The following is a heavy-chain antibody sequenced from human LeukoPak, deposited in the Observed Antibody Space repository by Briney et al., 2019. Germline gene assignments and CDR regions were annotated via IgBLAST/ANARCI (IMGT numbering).Heavy chain of an antibody. CDR1: GFRFSTYW. D-gene: IGHD3-3*01. J-gene: IGHJ3*01. CDR2: IFPLDSDT. Sequence: GESLEISCQGPGFRFSTYWVAWVRQKPGKGLEWMGTIFPLDSDTTYSPPFKGQVVISADNSITPAYLQWTSLKASDTAIYYGVGRPITIFGFGMRSFDLWGQGTEVIVSS. V-gene: IGHV5-51*01. CDR3: VGRPITIFGFGMRSFDL.